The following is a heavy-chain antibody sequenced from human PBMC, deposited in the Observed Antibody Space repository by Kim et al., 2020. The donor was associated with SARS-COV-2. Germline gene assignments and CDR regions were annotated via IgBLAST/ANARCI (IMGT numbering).Heavy chain of an antibody. J-gene: IGHJ6*02. D-gene: IGHD3-10*01. Sequence: GGSLRLSCAASGFTVSSNYMSWVRQAPGKGLEWVSVIYSGGSTYYADSVKGRFTISRDNSKNTLYLQMNSLRAEDTAVYYCARSRRAVDYYYYGMDVWGQGTTVTVSS. CDR1: GFTVSSNY. CDR2: IYSGGST. V-gene: IGHV3-53*01. CDR3: ARSRRAVDYYYYGMDV.